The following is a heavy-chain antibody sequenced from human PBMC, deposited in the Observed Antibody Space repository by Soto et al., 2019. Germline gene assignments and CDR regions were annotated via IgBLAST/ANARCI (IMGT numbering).Heavy chain of an antibody. CDR3: AISQDRGGRTTFIY. J-gene: IGHJ4*02. Sequence: GGSLRLSCAVSGFTFDYNAMHWVRQAPEKGLEWVSGINWKSDIGYADSVKGRFTISGDNAENSLYLQMNSLRAEDTALYYCAISQDRGGRTTFIYWGQGTQVTVSS. CDR2: INWKSDI. CDR1: GFTFDYNA. D-gene: IGHD3-16*01. V-gene: IGHV3-9*01.